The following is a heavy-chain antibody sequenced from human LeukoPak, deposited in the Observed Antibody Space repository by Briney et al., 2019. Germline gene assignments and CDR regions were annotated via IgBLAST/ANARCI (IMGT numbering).Heavy chain of an antibody. J-gene: IGHJ4*02. CDR1: GGSISSGGYC. D-gene: IGHD3-22*01. Sequence: SETLSLTCTVSGGSISSGGYCWSWIRQPPGKGLEWIGYIFHSGSTYYNPSLKSRVTISVDRSKNQFSLKLSSVTAADTAVYYCARVDYDSSILDYWGQGTLVTVSS. V-gene: IGHV4-30-2*01. CDR3: ARVDYDSSILDY. CDR2: IFHSGST.